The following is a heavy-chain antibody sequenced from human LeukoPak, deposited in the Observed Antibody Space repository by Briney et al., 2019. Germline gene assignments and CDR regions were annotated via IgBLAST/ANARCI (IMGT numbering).Heavy chain of an antibody. CDR1: GFTFSNYA. J-gene: IGHJ4*02. V-gene: IGHV3-23*01. CDR2: ITGGGRGI. CDR3: AKWGDYDVLTGYYVSDY. Sequence: PGASLRLSCAASGFTFSNYAMSWVRQAPGKGLEGVSAITGGGRGIYYAGSMKSRFTISRDNSKNTLYLQINSLRAEDTAVYYCAKWGDYDVLTGYYVSDYWGQGTLVTVSS. D-gene: IGHD3-9*01.